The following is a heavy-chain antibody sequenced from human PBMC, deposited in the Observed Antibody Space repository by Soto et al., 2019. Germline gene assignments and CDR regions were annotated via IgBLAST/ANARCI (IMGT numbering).Heavy chain of an antibody. J-gene: IGHJ3*02. CDR3: ARHIYDSSGYYYSGAFDI. V-gene: IGHV4-39*01. D-gene: IGHD3-22*01. CDR1: GGSISSSSYY. CDR2: IYYSGST. Sequence: QLQLQESGPGLVKPSETLSLTCTVSGGSISSSSYYWGWIRQPPGKGLEWIGSIYYSGSTYYNPSLKSRVTISVNTSKNRFSLKLSSVTAADTAVYYCARHIYDSSGYYYSGAFDIWGQGTMVTVSS.